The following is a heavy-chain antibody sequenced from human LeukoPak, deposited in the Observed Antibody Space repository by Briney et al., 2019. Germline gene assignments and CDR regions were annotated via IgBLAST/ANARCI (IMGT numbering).Heavy chain of an antibody. V-gene: IGHV3-30*04. J-gene: IGHJ4*02. D-gene: IGHD6-6*01. Sequence: GGSLRLSCSASGFTFSNYAIHWVRQAPGKGLEWVALISYGGSAKFYADSVKGRFTISRDNSKSTLDLQMNSLRTEDTAVYYCARVRDQRVYYFDYWGQGSLVTVSS. CDR3: ARVRDQRVYYFDY. CDR1: GFTFSNYA. CDR2: ISYGGSAK.